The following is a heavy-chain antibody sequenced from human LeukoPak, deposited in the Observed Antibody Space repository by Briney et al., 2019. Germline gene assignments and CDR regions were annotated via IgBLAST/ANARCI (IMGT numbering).Heavy chain of an antibody. V-gene: IGHV3-9*03. Sequence: GGSLRLSCAASGFTFDDYAMHWVRQAPGKGLEWVSGISWNSGSIDYADSVKGRSTISRDNAKNSLYLQMNILRDEDMALYYCAKSRGYCSSTSCSLHDAFDIWGQGTMVSVSS. CDR3: AKSRGYCSSTSCSLHDAFDI. CDR2: ISWNSGSI. J-gene: IGHJ3*02. CDR1: GFTFDDYA. D-gene: IGHD2-2*03.